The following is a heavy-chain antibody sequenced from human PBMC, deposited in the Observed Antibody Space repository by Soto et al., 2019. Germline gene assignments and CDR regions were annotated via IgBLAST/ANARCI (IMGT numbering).Heavy chain of an antibody. D-gene: IGHD3-3*01. V-gene: IGHV3-23*01. Sequence: PGGSLRLSCAASGFTFSSYAMSWVRQAPGKGLEWVSTISGSGVSTYYAASVKGRFTISRDNSKNTLYLQMNSLRAEDTAVYYCAKDYDFWSGYFTGSDYWGQGTLVTVSS. CDR2: ISGSGVST. CDR1: GFTFSSYA. CDR3: AKDYDFWSGYFTGSDY. J-gene: IGHJ4*02.